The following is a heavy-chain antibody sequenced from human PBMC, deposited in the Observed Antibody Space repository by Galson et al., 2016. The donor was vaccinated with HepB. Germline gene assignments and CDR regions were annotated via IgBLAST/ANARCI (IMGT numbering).Heavy chain of an antibody. J-gene: IGHJ6*02. Sequence: SVKVSCKASGYIFSSYVIHWVRQAPGQSLEWMGWINGGTGNTYYSKKFQGRLTIKTDTSASTSYLELRTLRSEDTAVYYCARSGQYCTSTSCYGYGVGAYYGLDVWGQGTTVTVS. CDR3: ARSGQYCTSTSCYGYGVGAYYGLDV. CDR1: GYIFSSYV. CDR2: INGGTGNT. D-gene: IGHD2-2*01. V-gene: IGHV1-3*01.